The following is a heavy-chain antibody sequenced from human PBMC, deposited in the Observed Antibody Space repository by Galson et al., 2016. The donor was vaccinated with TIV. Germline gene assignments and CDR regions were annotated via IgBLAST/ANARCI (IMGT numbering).Heavy chain of an antibody. CDR2: ISASGAIT. J-gene: IGHJ5*02. Sequence: SLRLSCAASGFTFSDYAMDWVRQAPGKGLQWVSVISASGAITYYTDSVKGRFTISRDNTENTLFLQMSSLSAEDTAIYYCARDTSAWPPPTGAFAPWGSGTLVTVSS. V-gene: IGHV3-23*01. CDR3: ARDTSAWPPPTGAFAP. D-gene: IGHD3-10*01. CDR1: GFTFSDYA.